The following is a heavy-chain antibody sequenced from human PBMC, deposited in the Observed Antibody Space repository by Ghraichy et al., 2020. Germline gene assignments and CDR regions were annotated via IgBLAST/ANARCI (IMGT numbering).Heavy chain of an antibody. CDR3: ARSRDSGSYWAFDY. CDR2: ISSSSSYI. D-gene: IGHD1-26*01. J-gene: IGHJ4*02. V-gene: IGHV3-21*01. Sequence: LSLTCAASGFTFSSYSMNWVRQAPGKGLEWVSSISSSSSYIYYADSVKGRFTISRDNAKNSLYLQMNSLRAEDTAVYYCARSRDSGSYWAFDYWGQGTLVTVSS. CDR1: GFTFSSYS.